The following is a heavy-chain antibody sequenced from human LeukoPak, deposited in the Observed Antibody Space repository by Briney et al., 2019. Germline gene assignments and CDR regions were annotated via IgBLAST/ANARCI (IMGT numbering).Heavy chain of an antibody. J-gene: IGHJ3*02. CDR2: ISAYNGNT. Sequence: ASVKVSCKASGYTFTSYGISWVRQAPGQGLEWMGWISAYNGNTNYAQKFQGRVTITTDESTSTAYMELSSLRSEDTAVYYCARDSVHDFWSGYSRRGFAFDIWGQGTMVTVSS. CDR1: GYTFTSYG. CDR3: ARDSVHDFWSGYSRRGFAFDI. D-gene: IGHD3-3*01. V-gene: IGHV1-18*01.